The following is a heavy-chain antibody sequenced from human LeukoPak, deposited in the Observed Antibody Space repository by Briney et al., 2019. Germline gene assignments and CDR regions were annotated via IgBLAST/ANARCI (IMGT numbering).Heavy chain of an antibody. CDR3: ARHSAVVATDY. CDR1: GESVRHYY. V-gene: IGHV4-59*08. J-gene: IGHJ4*02. CDR2: ISDSGSN. Sequence: SETLSLTCNVSGESVRHYYWSWIRQPPGKGLELVGYISDSGSNYHKPSLNGRATLSLDTSKNQFSLELTSVTAADTAVYFWARHSAVVATDYWGQGTLVTVSS. D-gene: IGHD2-15*01.